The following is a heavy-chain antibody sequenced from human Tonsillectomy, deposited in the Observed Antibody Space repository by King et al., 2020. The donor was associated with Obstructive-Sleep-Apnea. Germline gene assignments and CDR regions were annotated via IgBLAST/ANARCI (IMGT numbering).Heavy chain of an antibody. D-gene: IGHD3-22*01. CDR1: GGSISSSSYY. CDR3: ARAEGSDRRGMDV. CDR2: FDYSVST. Sequence: LQLQESGPGLVKPSETLSLTCTVSGGSISSSSYYWGWIRQPPGQGLEWIGSFDYSVSTYYNPSLKSRVTISVDTSKNQFSLKLSSVIAADTAVYYCARAEGSDRRGMDVWGQGTTVTVSS. V-gene: IGHV4-39*07. J-gene: IGHJ6*02.